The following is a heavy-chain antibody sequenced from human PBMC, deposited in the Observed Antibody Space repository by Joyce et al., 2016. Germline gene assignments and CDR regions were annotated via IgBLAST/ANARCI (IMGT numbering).Heavy chain of an antibody. CDR1: GAYIKNGYW. CDR2: IDRGETP. D-gene: IGHD2-8*01. Sequence: QVQLQESGPGLLKPSGTLSLTCAVSGAYIKNGYWWSWVRQPPGKGLEWIGEIDRGETPNYNPSLNSRVSISVDTSNNHFSLILNSVTAADTAVYYCARSSSWCLEFRGQGTLVTVSS. V-gene: IGHV4-4*02. CDR3: ARSSSWCLEF. J-gene: IGHJ1*01.